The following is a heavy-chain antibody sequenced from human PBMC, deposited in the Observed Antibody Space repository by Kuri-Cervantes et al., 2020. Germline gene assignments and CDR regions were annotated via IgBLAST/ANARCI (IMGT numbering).Heavy chain of an antibody. J-gene: IGHJ3*02. CDR2: IYYSGST. D-gene: IGHD3-22*01. Sequence: LETLSLTCTVSGGSISSYYWSWIRQPPGKGLEWIGYIYYSGSTNYNPSLKSRVTISVDTSKNQFSLKLSSVTAADTAVYYCARHHSSGYSSDDAFDTWGQGTMVTVSS. CDR3: ARHHSSGYSSDDAFDT. V-gene: IGHV4-59*08. CDR1: GGSISSYY.